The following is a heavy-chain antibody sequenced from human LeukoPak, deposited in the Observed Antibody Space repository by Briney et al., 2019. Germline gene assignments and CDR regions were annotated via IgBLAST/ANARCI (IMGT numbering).Heavy chain of an antibody. CDR3: ARDLTGSYAY. V-gene: IGHV1-18*01. J-gene: IGHJ4*02. D-gene: IGHD3-16*01. CDR1: GYTFTSYG. CDR2: ISAYNGNT. Sequence: ASVKVSCKASGYTFTSYGISWVRQAPGQGLEWMGWISAYNGNTYYAQKLQGRVTMTRDTSISTAYMVLSRLRSDDTAVYYCARDLTGSYAYWGQGTLVTVSS.